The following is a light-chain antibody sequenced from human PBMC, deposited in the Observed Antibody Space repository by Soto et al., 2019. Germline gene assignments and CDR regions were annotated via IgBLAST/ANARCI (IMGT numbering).Light chain of an antibody. CDR2: EVS. CDR3: CSDAPDNTHVV. CDR1: SSDVGSYNL. V-gene: IGLV2-23*02. J-gene: IGLJ2*01. Sequence: QSALTQPASVSWSPGQSITISCVGVSSDVGSYNLVSWYQQHPGKAPKLMIYEVSKRPSGVSDRFSGYNSGDTASLTISGLQAEDDAYYYCSDAPDNTHVVCGGGTKLTVL.